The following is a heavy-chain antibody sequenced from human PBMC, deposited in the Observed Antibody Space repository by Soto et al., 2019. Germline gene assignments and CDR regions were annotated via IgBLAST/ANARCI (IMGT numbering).Heavy chain of an antibody. J-gene: IGHJ4*02. CDR2: INPNSGGT. D-gene: IGHD3-10*01. V-gene: IGHV1-2*02. Sequence: ASVKVSCKASGYTFTGYYMHWVRQAPGQGLEWMGWINPNSGGTNYAQKFHGRVTMTRDTSISTAYMELSRLRSDDTAVYYCASLSDPYYFDYWRQRTLVTVSS. CDR3: ASLSDPYYFDY. CDR1: GYTFTGYY.